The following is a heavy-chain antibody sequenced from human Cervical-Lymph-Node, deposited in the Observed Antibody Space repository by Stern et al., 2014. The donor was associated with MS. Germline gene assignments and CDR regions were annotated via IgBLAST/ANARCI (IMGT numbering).Heavy chain of an antibody. CDR1: GFSLSTSGVG. D-gene: IGHD3-9*01. Sequence: ESGPTLVKPTQTLTLTCTFSGFSLSTSGVGVGWIRQPPGKAREWLALIYWNDDRRYSPSLKSRLTITKDTSKNQVVLTMTNMDPVDTATYYCAHDYHDILTGYYNSRFASWGHGTLVTVSS. CDR3: AHDYHDILTGYYNSRFAS. J-gene: IGHJ4*01. V-gene: IGHV2-5*01. CDR2: IYWNDDR.